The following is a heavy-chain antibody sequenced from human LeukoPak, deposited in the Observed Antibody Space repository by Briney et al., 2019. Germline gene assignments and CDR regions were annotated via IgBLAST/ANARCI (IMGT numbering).Heavy chain of an antibody. CDR1: GGTFSSYA. CDR2: IIPIFGIA. CDR3: ASQNWFDP. J-gene: IGHJ5*02. Sequence: SVKVSCKASGGTFSSYAISWVRQAPGQGLEWMGRIIPIFGIANYAQKFQGRVTITADKSTSTAYMELSSLRSEDTAVCYCASQNWFDPWGQGTLVTVSS. V-gene: IGHV1-69*04.